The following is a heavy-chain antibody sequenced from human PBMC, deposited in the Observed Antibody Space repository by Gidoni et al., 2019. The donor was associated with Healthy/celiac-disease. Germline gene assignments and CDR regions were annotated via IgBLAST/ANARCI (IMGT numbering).Heavy chain of an antibody. CDR3: ARGGAAAGSLHYYYYYGMDV. D-gene: IGHD6-13*01. V-gene: IGHV3-48*03. CDR2: ISSRGSTI. Sequence: EVQLVESGGGLVQPGGSLRLSCAASGFTFSSYEMNWVRQAPGKGLEWVSYISSRGSTIYYADSVKGRFTISRDNAKNSLYLQMNSVRAEDTAVYYCARGGAAAGSLHYYYYYGMDVWGQGTTVTVSS. J-gene: IGHJ6*02. CDR1: GFTFSSYE.